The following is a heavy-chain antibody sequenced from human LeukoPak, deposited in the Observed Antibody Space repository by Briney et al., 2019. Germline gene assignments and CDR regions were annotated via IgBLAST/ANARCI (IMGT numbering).Heavy chain of an antibody. D-gene: IGHD5-18*01. J-gene: IGHJ4*02. Sequence: GGSLRLSCAASGFTFSSYSMNWVRQAPGKGLEWVSSISSSSSYIYYADSVKGRFTISRDNAKNSLYLQMNSLRAEDTAVYYCARDQGTAMVYYFDYWGQGTLVTVSS. CDR3: ARDQGTAMVYYFDY. CDR2: ISSSSSYI. CDR1: GFTFSSYS. V-gene: IGHV3-21*01.